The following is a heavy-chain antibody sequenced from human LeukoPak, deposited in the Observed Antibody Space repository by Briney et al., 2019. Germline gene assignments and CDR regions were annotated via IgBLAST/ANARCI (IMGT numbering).Heavy chain of an antibody. CDR1: GFTFSSYG. J-gene: IGHJ1*01. D-gene: IGHD3-9*01. V-gene: IGHV3-30*02. Sequence: PGGSLRLSCAASGFTFSSYGMHWVRQAPGKGLEWVAFIRHDGRNKYYADSVKGRFTISRDNSKNTLYLQMNSLRVEDTAVYYCAKDGSSYDILTGYFHHWGQGTLVTVSS. CDR3: AKDGSSYDILTGYFHH. CDR2: IRHDGRNK.